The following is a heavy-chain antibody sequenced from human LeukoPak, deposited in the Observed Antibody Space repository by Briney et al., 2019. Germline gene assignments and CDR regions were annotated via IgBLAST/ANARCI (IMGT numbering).Heavy chain of an antibody. CDR1: GFTFSSYA. J-gene: IGHJ5*02. CDR2: LSGGGSNT. D-gene: IGHD1-1*01. V-gene: IGHV3-23*01. CDR3: AKKLEVPS. Sequence: GGSLRLSCAASGFTFSSYAMSWVRQAPGKGLEWVSTLSGGGSNTHYADSVKGRFTISRDNSKNTLYLQMNSLRTEDTAIYYCAKKLEVPSWGQGTLVTVSS.